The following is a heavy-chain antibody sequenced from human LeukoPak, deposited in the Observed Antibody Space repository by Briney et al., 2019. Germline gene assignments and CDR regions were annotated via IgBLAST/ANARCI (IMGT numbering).Heavy chain of an antibody. CDR2: ITNSSTYT. D-gene: IGHD1-26*01. CDR1: GFTFRSYA. V-gene: IGHV3-21*01. J-gene: IGHJ6*03. CDR3: ARDPYSGTYGDTYYYYMDV. Sequence: GGSLRLSCVASGFTFRSYAMTWVRQAPGKGLEWVSSITNSSTYTFYADSVKGRFTISRDNARNSLYLQMNSLRAEDTAVYYCARDPYSGTYGDTYYYYMDVWGKGTTVTISS.